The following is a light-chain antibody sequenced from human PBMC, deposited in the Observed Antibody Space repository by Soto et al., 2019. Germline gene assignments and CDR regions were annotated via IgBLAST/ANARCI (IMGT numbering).Light chain of an antibody. CDR2: KAS. CDR3: QQYNSYSLT. CDR1: QSIITS. Sequence: DIQMTQSPSTLSASVGDRVTITCRASQSIITSLSWYQQKPGKAPKLLIYKASSFQSGVPSRFSGSGSGTEFTLTISSLQPDDFATYYCQQYNSYSLTFGQGTKVDIK. V-gene: IGKV1-5*03. J-gene: IGKJ1*01.